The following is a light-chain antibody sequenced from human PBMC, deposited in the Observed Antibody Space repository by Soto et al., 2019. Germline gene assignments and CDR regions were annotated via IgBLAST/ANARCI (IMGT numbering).Light chain of an antibody. Sequence: MTQSPSTLSASVGDRVTITCRASQSISSWLAWYQQTPGQAPRLLIYDASARATGIPDRFSGSGFGTEFTLTITSLQSEDFALYYCQQYNNWPPPCTFGQGTKVEIK. CDR3: QQYNNWPPPCT. CDR1: QSISSW. J-gene: IGKJ1*01. CDR2: DAS. V-gene: IGKV3-15*01.